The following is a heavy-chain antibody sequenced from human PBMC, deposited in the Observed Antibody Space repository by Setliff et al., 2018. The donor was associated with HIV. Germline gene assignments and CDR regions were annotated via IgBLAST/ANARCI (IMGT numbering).Heavy chain of an antibody. Sequence: SETLSLTCTVSGGSISSSSYYWGWIRQPSGKGLEWIGSTDYSGSSYYNPSLKSRVTIFVDTSKNQFSLKLSSVTAADTSVYYCARHEGIRGVSDYFDYWGQGTLVT. CDR2: TDYSGSS. CDR3: ARHEGIRGVSDYFDY. D-gene: IGHD3-10*01. V-gene: IGHV4-39*01. CDR1: GGSISSSSYY. J-gene: IGHJ4*02.